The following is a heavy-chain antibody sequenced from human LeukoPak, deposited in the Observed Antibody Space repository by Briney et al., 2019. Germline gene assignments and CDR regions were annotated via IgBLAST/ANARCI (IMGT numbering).Heavy chain of an antibody. CDR1: GYTFTSYG. D-gene: IGHD3-3*01. J-gene: IGHJ4*02. Sequence: ASVKVSCKASGYTFTSYGISWVRQAPGQGLEWMGWISACNGNTNYAQKLQGRVTITTDTSTSTAYMELRSLRSDDTAVYYCARDRGEIRFLERLYSYIYYFDYWGQGTLLTVSS. CDR3: ARDRGEIRFLERLYSYIYYFDY. CDR2: ISACNGNT. V-gene: IGHV1-18*01.